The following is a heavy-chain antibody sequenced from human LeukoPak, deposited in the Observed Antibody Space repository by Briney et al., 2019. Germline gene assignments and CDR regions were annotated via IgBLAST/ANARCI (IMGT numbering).Heavy chain of an antibody. Sequence: GGSLRLSCAASGFTFSSYAMHWVRQAPGKGLEWVAVIWFDGHNKYYTSSVRGRFTISRDNSNNTLHLQMNGLGSEDTALYFCARDGHLQPIYYYYMDVWGKGTAVTVSS. CDR3: ARDGHLQPIYYYYMDV. V-gene: IGHV3-33*01. CDR2: IWFDGHNK. D-gene: IGHD1-1*01. CDR1: GFTFSSYA. J-gene: IGHJ6*03.